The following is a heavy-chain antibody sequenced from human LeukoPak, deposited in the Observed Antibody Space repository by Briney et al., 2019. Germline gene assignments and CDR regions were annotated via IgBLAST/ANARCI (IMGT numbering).Heavy chain of an antibody. CDR1: GFTFSSYG. V-gene: IGHV3-30*03. Sequence: PGRSLRLSCAASGFTFSSYGMHWVRQAPGKGLEWVAVISYDGSNKYYADSVKGRFTISRDNSKNTLYLQMNSLRAEDTAVYYCARYRLVWLPAPVFDYWGQGTLVTVSS. CDR3: ARYRLVWLPAPVFDY. CDR2: ISYDGSNK. J-gene: IGHJ4*02. D-gene: IGHD5-24*01.